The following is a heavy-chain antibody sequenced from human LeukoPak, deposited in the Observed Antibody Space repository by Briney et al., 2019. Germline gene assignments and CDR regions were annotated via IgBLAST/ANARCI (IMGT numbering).Heavy chain of an antibody. CDR2: ISSSSSYI. D-gene: IGHD3-22*01. J-gene: IGHJ4*02. CDR3: ARAWTYYYDSSGFDL. V-gene: IGHV3-21*01. Sequence: PGGSLELSCAASGFTFSSYSMNWVRQAPGKGLEWVSSISSSSSYIYYADSVKGRFTISRDNAKNSLYLQMNSLRAEDTAVYYCARAWTYYYDSSGFDLWGQGTLVTVSS. CDR1: GFTFSSYS.